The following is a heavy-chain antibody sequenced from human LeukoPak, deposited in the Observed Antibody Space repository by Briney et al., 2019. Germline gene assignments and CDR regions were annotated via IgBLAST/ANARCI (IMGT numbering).Heavy chain of an antibody. V-gene: IGHV4-34*01. D-gene: IGHD3-16*02. J-gene: IGHJ4*02. CDR2: INHSGST. CDR1: GGSFSGYY. CDR3: ARVIPYDYVWGSYRAFDY. Sequence: SETLSLTCAVYGGSFSGYYWSWIRQPPGKGLEWIGEINHSGSTNYNPSLKSRVTISVDTSENQFSLKLSSVTAADTAVYYCARVIPYDYVWGSYRAFDYWGQGTLVTVSS.